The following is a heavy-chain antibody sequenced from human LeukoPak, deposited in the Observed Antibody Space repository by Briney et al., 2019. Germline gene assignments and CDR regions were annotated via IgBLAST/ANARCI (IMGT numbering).Heavy chain of an antibody. D-gene: IGHD6-6*01. V-gene: IGHV5-51*01. CDR2: VFPGDSDT. J-gene: IGHJ4*02. CDR3: ARPSPGTSPDS. Sequence: GESLKISCKVSGYNFKMYWIGWVRQMPGKGLEWMGMVFPGDSDTRYSPSFQGQVTISADHSISTAYLQWSSLQASDTAMYYCARPSPGTSPDSWGQGTLVTVSS. CDR1: GYNFKMYW.